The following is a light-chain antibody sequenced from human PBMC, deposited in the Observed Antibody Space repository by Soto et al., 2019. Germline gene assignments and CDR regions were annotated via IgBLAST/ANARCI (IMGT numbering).Light chain of an antibody. V-gene: IGKV1-13*02. CDR3: QQFNSYPRT. CDR2: DAS. J-gene: IGKJ2*01. CDR1: QGISSA. Sequence: AIQLTQSPSSLSASVGDRVTITCRASQGISSALAWYQQKPGKAPKLLIYDASSLESGVPSRFSGSGSGTDFTLTISSLQTEDFATDYCQQFNSYPRTFGQGTKLEIK.